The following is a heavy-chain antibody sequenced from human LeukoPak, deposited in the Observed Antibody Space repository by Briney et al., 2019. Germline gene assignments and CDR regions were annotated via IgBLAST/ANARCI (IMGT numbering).Heavy chain of an antibody. D-gene: IGHD1-26*01. J-gene: IGHJ4*02. CDR1: GDFFRSYW. CDR2: IYATGST. CDR3: ARQGYTASYYFLNY. V-gene: IGHV4-4*07. Sequence: SETLSLTCDVSGDFFRSYWWGWVRQPAGKGLEWIGRIYATGSTKFNPSLKSRLTLSMDTSTNQLSLKLTSVTAADTAVYFCARQGYTASYYFLNYWSQGTLVTVSS.